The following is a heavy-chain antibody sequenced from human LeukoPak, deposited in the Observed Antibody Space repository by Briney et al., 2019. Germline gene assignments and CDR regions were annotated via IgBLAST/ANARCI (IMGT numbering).Heavy chain of an antibody. Sequence: GGSLRLSCAASGFTFSSYWMSWVRQAPGRGLEWVANIKQDGSEKYYVDSVKGRFTISRDNAKNSLYLQMNSLRAEDTAVYYCAKDGDFWSALYYFDYWGQGTLVTVSS. D-gene: IGHD3-3*01. J-gene: IGHJ4*02. V-gene: IGHV3-7*03. CDR3: AKDGDFWSALYYFDY. CDR2: IKQDGSEK. CDR1: GFTFSSYW.